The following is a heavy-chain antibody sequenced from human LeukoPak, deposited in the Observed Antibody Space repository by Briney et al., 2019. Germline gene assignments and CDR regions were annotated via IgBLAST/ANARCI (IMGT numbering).Heavy chain of an antibody. D-gene: IGHD6-13*01. CDR1: GYTFTSYY. V-gene: IGHV1-2*02. CDR2: INPKTGGT. CDR3: ASGDRITATDIWYFDY. J-gene: IGHJ4*02. Sequence: ASVQVSCKASGYTFTSYYLHWVRQAPGQGLEWMGWINPKTGGTKYAQKFQGRVTMTRDTSISTAYMEVTRLTYDDTAVYFCASGDRITATDIWYFDYWGQGTLVTVSS.